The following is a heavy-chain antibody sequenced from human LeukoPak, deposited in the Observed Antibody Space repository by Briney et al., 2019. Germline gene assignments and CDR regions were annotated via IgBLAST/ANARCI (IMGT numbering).Heavy chain of an antibody. CDR3: ARDARSGYDFGPFDY. J-gene: IGHJ4*02. CDR2: IYYSGST. V-gene: IGHV4-39*07. CDR1: GGSISSSSYY. D-gene: IGHD5-12*01. Sequence: SETLSLTCTVSGGSISSSSYYRGWIRQPPGKGLEWIGSIYYSGSTYYNPSLKSRVTISVDTSKNQFSLKLSSVTAADTAVYYCARDARSGYDFGPFDYWGQGTLVTVSS.